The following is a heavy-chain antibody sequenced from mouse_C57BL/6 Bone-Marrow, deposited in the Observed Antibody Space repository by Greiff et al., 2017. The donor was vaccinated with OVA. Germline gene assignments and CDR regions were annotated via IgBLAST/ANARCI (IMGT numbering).Heavy chain of an antibody. D-gene: IGHD1-1*01. Sequence: VKLQESGPELVKPGASVKISCKASGYAFSSSWMNWVKQRPGKGLEWIGRIYPGDGDTNYTGKFKGKATLTADKSSSTAYMQLSSLTSEDSAVYVCARAYGSRSYWYFEGWGTVTTVTVSS. CDR3: ARAYGSRSYWYFEG. V-gene: IGHV1-82*01. CDR2: IYPGDGDT. J-gene: IGHJ1*03. CDR1: GYAFSSSW.